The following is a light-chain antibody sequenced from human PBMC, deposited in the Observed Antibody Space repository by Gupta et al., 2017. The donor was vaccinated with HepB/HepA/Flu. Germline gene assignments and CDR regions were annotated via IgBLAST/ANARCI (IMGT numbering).Light chain of an antibody. CDR1: SGPVSTSFH. CDR3: VLYIGSGISL. CDR2: NTA. Sequence: QTGVTPEPSLSVYPGGTVTPSCGVSSGPVSTSFHHSRYQQAHGQTPRTLIYNTATRSSGVPDRFSGSIRGNKAALAITGAQAVDESDYYCVLYIGSGISLFGVGTKLTVL. J-gene: IGLJ3*02. V-gene: IGLV8-61*01.